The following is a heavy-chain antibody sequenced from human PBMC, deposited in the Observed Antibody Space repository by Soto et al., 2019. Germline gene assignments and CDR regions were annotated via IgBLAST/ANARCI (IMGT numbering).Heavy chain of an antibody. CDR3: ARDPAPYSSGRFNWFDP. D-gene: IGHD6-19*01. CDR2: IWYDGSNK. J-gene: IGHJ5*02. Sequence: GGSLRLSCAASGFTFSSYGMHWVRQAPGKGLEWVAVIWYDGSNKYYADSVKGRFTISRDNSKNTLYLQMNSLRAEDTAVYYCARDPAPYSSGRFNWFDPWGKGTLVTVSS. CDR1: GFTFSSYG. V-gene: IGHV3-33*01.